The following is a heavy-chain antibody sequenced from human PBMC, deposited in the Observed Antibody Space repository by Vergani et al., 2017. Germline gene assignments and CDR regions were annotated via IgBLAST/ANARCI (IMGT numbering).Heavy chain of an antibody. CDR3: AKGGLEQSGPYDYDYYMDV. Sequence: QVQLVESGGGVVQPGRSLRLSCAASGFTFSSYGMHWVRQAPGKGLEWVAVIWYDGSNKYYADSVKGRFTISRDNSKNTLYLQMNSLRAEDTAVYYCAKGGLEQSGPYDYDYYMDVWGKGTTVTVSS. D-gene: IGHD3-3*01. V-gene: IGHV3-33*06. CDR1: GFTFSSYG. CDR2: IWYDGSNK. J-gene: IGHJ6*03.